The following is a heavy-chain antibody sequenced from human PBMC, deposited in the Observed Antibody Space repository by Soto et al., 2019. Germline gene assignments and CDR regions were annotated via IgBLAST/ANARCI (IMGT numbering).Heavy chain of an antibody. V-gene: IGHV1-8*01. D-gene: IGHD3-10*01. CDR1: GYTFTSYD. CDR2: MNPNSGNT. J-gene: IGHJ3*02. CDR3: ASVPMTMVRANDAFEI. Sequence: QVQLVQSGAEVKKPGASVKVSCKASGYTFTSYDINWVRQATGQGLEWMGWMNPNSGNTGYAQKFQGRVTMTRNTSIRTAYMELSSLRSEDTAVYYCASVPMTMVRANDAFEIWGQGTMVTVSS.